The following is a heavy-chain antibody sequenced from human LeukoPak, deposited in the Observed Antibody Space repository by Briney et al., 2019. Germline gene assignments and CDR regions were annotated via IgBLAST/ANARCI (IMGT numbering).Heavy chain of an antibody. J-gene: IGHJ4*02. D-gene: IGHD3-22*01. CDR3: ARDSSSGWPNTFDS. V-gene: IGHV3-48*03. Sequence: GGSLRLSCAASGFTFSNYEMNWVRQAPGKGLEWISYINIAYPQYYADSVTGLFTTSRDNDNILLSLQMTSLGPEDTAIYYCARDSSSGWPNTFDSWGQGPLATVS. CDR1: GFTFSNYE. CDR2: INIAYPQ.